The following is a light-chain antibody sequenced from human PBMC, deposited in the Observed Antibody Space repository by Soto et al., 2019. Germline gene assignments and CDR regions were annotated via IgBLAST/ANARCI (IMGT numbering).Light chain of an antibody. Sequence: QSALTQPASVSGSPGQSITISCTGTSSDVGTYNLVSWYQQHPDKAPKLMIYEVSKRPSGVSNRFSGSKSGNTASLTISGLQVEDEADYYCCSYAGSSILGVFGTGTKVTVL. V-gene: IGLV2-23*02. CDR3: CSYAGSSILGV. CDR2: EVS. CDR1: SSDVGTYNL. J-gene: IGLJ1*01.